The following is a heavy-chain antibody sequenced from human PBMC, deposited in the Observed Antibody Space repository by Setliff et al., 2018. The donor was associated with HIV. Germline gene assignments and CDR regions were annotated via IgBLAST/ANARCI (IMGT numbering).Heavy chain of an antibody. CDR3: ARPLPIGGYCSSASCQGAFDF. J-gene: IGHJ3*01. CDR2: IIPIYGTP. D-gene: IGHD2-2*01. V-gene: IGHV1-69*13. Sequence: SVKVSCKASGGTFSSYAITWVRQAPGQGPEWMGGIIPIYGTPNYAQRFQGRVTITADESTNTAYMELRSLRSDDTAVYYCARPLPIGGYCSSASCQGAFDFWGQGTMVTVSS. CDR1: GGTFSSYA.